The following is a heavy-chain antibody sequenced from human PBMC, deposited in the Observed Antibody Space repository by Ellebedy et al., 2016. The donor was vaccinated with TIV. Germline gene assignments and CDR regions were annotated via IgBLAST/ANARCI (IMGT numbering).Heavy chain of an antibody. J-gene: IGHJ4*02. CDR2: IKQDGSEK. CDR1: GFTFSNYW. D-gene: IGHD3-10*01. V-gene: IGHV3-7*01. CDR3: ARDGGSGSYWEGFDY. Sequence: GESLKISCAASGFTFSNYWMNWVRQAPGKGLEWVANIKQDGSEKYYLDSVKGRFTISRDNARNSLYLQMSSLRVEDTAVYYCARDGGSGSYWEGFDYWGQGTLVTVSS.